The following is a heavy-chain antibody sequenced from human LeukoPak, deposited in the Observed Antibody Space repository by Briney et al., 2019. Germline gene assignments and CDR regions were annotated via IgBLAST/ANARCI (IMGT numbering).Heavy chain of an antibody. CDR3: AKPGYSSSWFDAFDI. CDR2: ISWDGGST. CDR1: GFTFSGSA. D-gene: IGHD6-13*01. V-gene: IGHV3-43D*03. Sequence: GGSLRLSCAASGFTFSGSAMHWVRQAPGKGLEWVSLISWDGGSTYYADSVKGRFTISRDNSKNSLYLQMNSLRAEDTALYYCAKPGYSSSWFDAFDIWGQGTMVTVSS. J-gene: IGHJ3*02.